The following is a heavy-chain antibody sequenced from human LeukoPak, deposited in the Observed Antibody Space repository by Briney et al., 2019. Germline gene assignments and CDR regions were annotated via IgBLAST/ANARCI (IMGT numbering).Heavy chain of an antibody. D-gene: IGHD6-13*01. J-gene: IGHJ5*02. V-gene: IGHV4-34*01. Sequence: SETLSLTCAVYGGSFSGYYWSWIRQPPGKGLEWIGEINHSGSTNYNPSLKSRVTMSVDTSKNQFSLKLSSVTAADTAVYYCARDLIAAAGIVTWFDPWGQGTLVTVSS. CDR1: GGSFSGYY. CDR2: INHSGST. CDR3: ARDLIAAAGIVTWFDP.